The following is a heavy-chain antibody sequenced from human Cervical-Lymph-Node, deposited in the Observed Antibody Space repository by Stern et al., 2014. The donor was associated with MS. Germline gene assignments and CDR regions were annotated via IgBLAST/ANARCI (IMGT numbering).Heavy chain of an antibody. D-gene: IGHD4-17*01. J-gene: IGHJ6*02. V-gene: IGHV1-69*01. CDR1: GGTFSNYA. Sequence: AQLVESGAEVKKPGSSVKVSCKASGGTFSNYATSWVRQAPGQGLEWMGGIVPLFGKPNYAQKFQGRVTITADESTSTAYMDLSSLRSEDTAVYYCASPLTATSVPFGYYGMDVWGQGTTVTVS. CDR3: ASPLTATSVPFGYYGMDV. CDR2: IVPLFGKP.